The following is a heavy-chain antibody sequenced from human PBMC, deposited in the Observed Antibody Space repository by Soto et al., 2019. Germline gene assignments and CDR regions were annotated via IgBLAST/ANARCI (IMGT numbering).Heavy chain of an antibody. CDR1: GYTFAGYN. CDR3: AIDSGYCGGDRCYEFDY. V-gene: IGHV1-2*04. J-gene: IGHJ4*02. Sequence: ASVKVSCKASGYTFAGYNIHWVRQPPGQGLEWEGKINTNNGHTNYAQRLKNWVTMTSDTSISTAYMEESRMKTDDTAVYYCAIDSGYCGGDRCYEFDYWGQGTLVTVSS. CDR2: INTNNGHT. D-gene: IGHD2-21*01.